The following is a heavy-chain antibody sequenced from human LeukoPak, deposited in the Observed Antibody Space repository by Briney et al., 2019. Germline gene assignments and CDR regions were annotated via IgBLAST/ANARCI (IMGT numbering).Heavy chain of an antibody. CDR3: ARSMVVFDY. J-gene: IGHJ4*02. Sequence: SVKVSCKASGGTFSSYAISWVRQAPGQGLEWMGRIIPILGIANYAQKFQGRVTITADKSTSTAYMELRSLRSDDTAVYYCARSMVVFDYWGQGTLVTVSS. CDR1: GGTFSSYA. D-gene: IGHD3-10*01. CDR2: IIPILGIA. V-gene: IGHV1-69*04.